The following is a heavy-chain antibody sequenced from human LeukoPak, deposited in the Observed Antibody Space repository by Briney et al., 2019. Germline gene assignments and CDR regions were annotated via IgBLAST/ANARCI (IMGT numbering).Heavy chain of an antibody. CDR1: GFTFSNYN. D-gene: IGHD2-15*01. Sequence: GGSLRLSCAASGFTFSNYNMNWVRQAPGKGLEWVSYISSSSSTIYYADSVKGRFTISRDNAKNSLYLQMNSLRAEDTAVYYCARDFSGYCSGGSCDFYYYYYMDVWGKGTTVTVSS. V-gene: IGHV3-48*01. J-gene: IGHJ6*03. CDR2: ISSSSSTI. CDR3: ARDFSGYCSGGSCDFYYYYYMDV.